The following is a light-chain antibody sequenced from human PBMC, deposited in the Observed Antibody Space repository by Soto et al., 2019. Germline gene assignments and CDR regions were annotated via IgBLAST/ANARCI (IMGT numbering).Light chain of an antibody. Sequence: ETVLTQSPATLSVSPGERATFSCKASQSVTTNLAWYQQKPGQVPRLLIYGAFTRATGIPARFSGSGSGTELDPSICSLQSEDFAIYHCLQYHSWPPAFGQVTKLEIK. CDR3: LQYHSWPPA. CDR1: QSVTTN. J-gene: IGKJ2*01. CDR2: GAF. V-gene: IGKV3-15*01.